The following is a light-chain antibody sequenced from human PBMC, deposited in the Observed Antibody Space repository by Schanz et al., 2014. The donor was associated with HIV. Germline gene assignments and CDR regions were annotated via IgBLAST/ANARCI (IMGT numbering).Light chain of an antibody. J-gene: IGLJ2*01. Sequence: QSALTQPRSVSGSPGQSVTISCTGTNSDVGDYYYVSWYQHHPGRAPKLVIYDVSKRPSGVPDRFSGSKSGNMASLTVSGLQAEDEADYYCSSSAGRDNVVFGGGTKLTVL. CDR1: NSDVGDYYY. CDR2: DVS. CDR3: SSSAGRDNVV. V-gene: IGLV2-11*01.